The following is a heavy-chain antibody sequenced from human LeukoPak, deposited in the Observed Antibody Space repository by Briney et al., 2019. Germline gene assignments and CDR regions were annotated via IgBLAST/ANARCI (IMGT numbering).Heavy chain of an antibody. CDR3: TRPGFYDSGFRDRDAFDI. Sequence: PGGSLRLSCAASGFTFSGSAMHWVRQASGKGLEWVGRIRSKANSYATAYAASVKGRFTISRDDSKNTAYLQMNSLKTEDTAVYYCTRPGFYDSGFRDRDAFDIWGQGTMVTVSS. V-gene: IGHV3-73*01. CDR2: IRSKANSYAT. CDR1: GFTFSGSA. J-gene: IGHJ3*02. D-gene: IGHD3-22*01.